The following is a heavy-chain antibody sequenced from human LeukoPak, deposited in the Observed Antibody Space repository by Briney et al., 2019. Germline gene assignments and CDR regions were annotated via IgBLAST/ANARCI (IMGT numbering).Heavy chain of an antibody. J-gene: IGHJ3*02. CDR3: ARLCGDRGAFDI. CDR2: IKPNSGGT. D-gene: IGHD2-2*01. V-gene: IGHV1-2*02. CDR1: GYTFTGYY. Sequence: ASLRVSCTASGYTFTGYYMHWVRQAPGQGLEWMGWIKPNSGGTNYAQKFQGRVTMTRDTSISTAYMELSRLRSDDAAVYYCARLCGDRGAFDIWGQGTMVTVSS.